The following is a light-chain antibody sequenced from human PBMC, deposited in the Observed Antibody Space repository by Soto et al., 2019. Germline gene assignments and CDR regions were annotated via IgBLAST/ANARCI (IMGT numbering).Light chain of an antibody. J-gene: IGKJ1*01. Sequence: EIVLTQSPGTLSLSPGDKAALSCRASQSVSNNYLAWYQQKPGQAPRLLIFAASSRATGIPDRFSGSASGTDFTLTISRLEPEDFAVYYCQQYGSSPRTFGQGTKVDIK. CDR2: AAS. V-gene: IGKV3-20*01. CDR3: QQYGSSPRT. CDR1: QSVSNNY.